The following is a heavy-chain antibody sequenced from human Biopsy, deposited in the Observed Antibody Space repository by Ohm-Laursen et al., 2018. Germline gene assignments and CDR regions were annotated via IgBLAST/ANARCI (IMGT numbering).Heavy chain of an antibody. CDR1: GDSVSSGSFY. Sequence: SDTLSLTCTVSGDSVSSGSFYWTWIRQPPGQGLEYIGYIYDRGSTANYNPSLESRVTMSVDMPKNQFSLKPSSVTAADTAIYYCARGMRSSGWPYFDFWGQGTLVTVSS. V-gene: IGHV4-61*01. CDR2: IYDRGSTA. CDR3: ARGMRSSGWPYFDF. D-gene: IGHD6-19*01. J-gene: IGHJ4*02.